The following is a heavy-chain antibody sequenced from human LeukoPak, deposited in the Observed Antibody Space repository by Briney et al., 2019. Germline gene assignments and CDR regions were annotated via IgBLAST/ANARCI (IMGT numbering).Heavy chain of an antibody. D-gene: IGHD2-15*01. CDR1: RLTLSSYS. CDR2: ITSSSSYI. Sequence: GGSLRLSCAASRLTLSSYSMNWVRQAPGKGLEWVSSITSSSSYIYYADSVKGRFTISRDNAKNSLYLQMNSLRAEDTAVYYCARDLFVVVVAATSYYYGMDVWGKGTTVTVSS. CDR3: ARDLFVVVVAATSYYYGMDV. V-gene: IGHV3-21*01. J-gene: IGHJ6*04.